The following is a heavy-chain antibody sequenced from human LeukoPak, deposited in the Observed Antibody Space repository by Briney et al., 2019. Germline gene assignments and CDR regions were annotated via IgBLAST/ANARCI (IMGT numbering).Heavy chain of an antibody. J-gene: IGHJ4*02. D-gene: IGHD3-9*01. V-gene: IGHV1-2*02. Sequence: ASVTVSCKASGYTFTGYYMHWVRQAPGQGLEWMGWINPNSGGTNYAQKFQGRVTMTRDTSISTAYMELSRLRSDDTAVYYCARELRYFDWLSAFDYWGQGTLVTVSS. CDR1: GYTFTGYY. CDR3: ARELRYFDWLSAFDY. CDR2: INPNSGGT.